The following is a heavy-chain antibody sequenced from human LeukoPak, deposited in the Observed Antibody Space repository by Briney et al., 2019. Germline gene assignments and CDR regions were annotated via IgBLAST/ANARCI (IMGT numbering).Heavy chain of an antibody. CDR2: INWNGGST. J-gene: IGHJ4*02. CDR1: GFTFDDYG. V-gene: IGHV3-20*04. D-gene: IGHD3-3*01. CDR3: ARSLRFLEWLSPLDY. Sequence: GGSLRLSCAASGFTFDDYGMRWVRQAPGKGLEWVSGINWNGGSTGYADSVKGRFTISRDNAKNSLYLQMNSLRAEDTALYFCARSLRFLEWLSPLDYWGQGTLVTVSS.